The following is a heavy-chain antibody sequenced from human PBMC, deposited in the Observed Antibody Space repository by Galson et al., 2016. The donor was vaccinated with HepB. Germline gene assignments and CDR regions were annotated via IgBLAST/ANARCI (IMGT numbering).Heavy chain of an antibody. V-gene: IGHV1-18*01. Sequence: SVKVSCKASGYTLTSYGISWVRQAPGQGLEWMGWISTYNGNTNYAQKLQGRVTMNTDTSTSTAYMELRSLRSDDTAVYYCARDSRRLFDSWGQGTLVTVSS. CDR3: ARDSRRLFDS. J-gene: IGHJ4*02. D-gene: IGHD5/OR15-5a*01. CDR2: ISTYNGNT. CDR1: GYTLTSYG.